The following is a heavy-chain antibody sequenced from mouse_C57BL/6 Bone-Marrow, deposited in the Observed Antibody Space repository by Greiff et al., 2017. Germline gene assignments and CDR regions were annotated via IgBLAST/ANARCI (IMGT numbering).Heavy chain of an antibody. CDR1: GFTFSDAW. CDR3: TRPGTGPWFAY. V-gene: IGHV6-6*01. D-gene: IGHD4-1*01. Sequence: EVQVVESGGGLVQPGGSMKLSCAASGFTFSDAWMDWVRQSPEKGLEWVAEIRNKANNHATYYAESVKGRFTISRDDSKSSVYLQMNSLRAEDTGIYYCTRPGTGPWFAYWGQGTLVTVSA. CDR2: IRNKANNHAT. J-gene: IGHJ3*01.